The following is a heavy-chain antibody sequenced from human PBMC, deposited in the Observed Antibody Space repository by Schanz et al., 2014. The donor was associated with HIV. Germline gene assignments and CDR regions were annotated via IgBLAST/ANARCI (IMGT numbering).Heavy chain of an antibody. CDR3: ARDSSGSTWYLDLHF. D-gene: IGHD6-13*01. CDR1: GFTFSNYG. V-gene: IGHV3-33*01. J-gene: IGHJ4*02. CDR2: IWYDGSNK. Sequence: QVQLVESGGGVVQPGRSLRLSCAASGFTFSNYGMHWVRQAPGKGLEWVAVIWYDGSNKYYADSVKGRFTISRDNSKNTLYLQMNSLRAEDTAVYYCARDSSGSTWYLDLHFWGQGTLVTVSS.